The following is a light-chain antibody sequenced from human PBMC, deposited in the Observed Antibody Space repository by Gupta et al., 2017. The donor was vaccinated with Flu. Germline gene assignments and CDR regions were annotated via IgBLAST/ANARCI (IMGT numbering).Light chain of an antibody. Sequence: EIVMTQSPATLSVSPGERATLSCRASQSVSSNLAWYQQKPGQAPRLLIYGASTRATGIPARFSGSGSGTEFTLTISSLQSEDFAVYYWQQYNNGPQYSCGQGTKLEIK. V-gene: IGKV3-15*01. CDR3: QQYNNGPQYS. CDR1: QSVSSN. CDR2: GAS. J-gene: IGKJ2*03.